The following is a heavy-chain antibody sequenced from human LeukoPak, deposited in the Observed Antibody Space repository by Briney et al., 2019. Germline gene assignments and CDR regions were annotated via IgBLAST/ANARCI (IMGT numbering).Heavy chain of an antibody. V-gene: IGHV3-30-3*01. Sequence: GGSLRLSCAASGFTFSSYAMHWVRQAPGKGLEWVAVISYDGSNKYYADSVKGRFTISRDNAKNTLYLQMNSLRAEDTAVYYCAREQRWPQFEAFDYWGQGTLVTVSS. CDR3: AREQRWPQFEAFDY. CDR1: GFTFSSYA. CDR2: ISYDGSNK. D-gene: IGHD5-24*01. J-gene: IGHJ4*02.